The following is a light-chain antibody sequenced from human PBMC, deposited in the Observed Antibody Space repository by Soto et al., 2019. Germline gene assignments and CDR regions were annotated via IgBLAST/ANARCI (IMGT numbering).Light chain of an antibody. CDR2: DVT. Sequence: QSALTQPRSVSGSPGQSVAISCTGTSSDVGAYDYVSWSQQHPGKAPKLMIYDVTKQPSGVPDRFSGSKSGNTASLTISGLHPEDESDYYCCSYAGSPYVFGTGTKLTFL. J-gene: IGLJ1*01. V-gene: IGLV2-11*01. CDR1: SSDVGAYDY. CDR3: CSYAGSPYV.